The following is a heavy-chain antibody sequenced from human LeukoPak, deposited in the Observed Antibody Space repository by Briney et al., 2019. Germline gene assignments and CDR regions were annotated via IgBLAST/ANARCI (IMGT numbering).Heavy chain of an antibody. Sequence: ASVKVSCKASGYIFSNSGISWVRQAPGQGLEWMGWISSYDGNTKYAEKLQGRVTMTTDTSTSTAYMELRSLRSDDTAAYYCARGGITGWYLHLQYWGQGTLVTVSS. CDR1: GYIFSNSG. CDR2: ISSYDGNT. CDR3: ARGGITGWYLHLQY. J-gene: IGHJ1*01. D-gene: IGHD6-19*01. V-gene: IGHV1-18*01.